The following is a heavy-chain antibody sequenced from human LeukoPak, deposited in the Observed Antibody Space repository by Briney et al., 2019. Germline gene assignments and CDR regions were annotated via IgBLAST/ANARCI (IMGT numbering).Heavy chain of an antibody. Sequence: ASVKVSCKASGYTFTNYGISWVRQAPGQGLEWMGWISAYNGNTNYAQKFQGRVTMTTDTSTSTAYMELRSLRSDDTAVYYCARRCSGGSCYGYYGMDVWGQGTTVTVSS. V-gene: IGHV1-18*01. CDR2: ISAYNGNT. J-gene: IGHJ6*02. CDR3: ARRCSGGSCYGYYGMDV. D-gene: IGHD2-15*01. CDR1: GYTFTNYG.